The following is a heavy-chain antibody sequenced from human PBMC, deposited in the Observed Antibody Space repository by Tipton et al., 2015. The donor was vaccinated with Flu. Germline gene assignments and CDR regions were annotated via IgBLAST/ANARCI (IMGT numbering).Heavy chain of an antibody. J-gene: IGHJ3*02. Sequence: QLVQSGAEVKKPGSSVKVSCKASGGTFSSYAISWVRQAPGQGLEWVGGIIPIFGTANYAQKFQGRVTITADESTSTAYMELSSLRSEDTAVYYCARERSRSASLHDAFDIWGQGTMVTVSS. V-gene: IGHV1-69*01. CDR2: IIPIFGTA. CDR1: GGTFSSYA. CDR3: ARERSRSASLHDAFDI. D-gene: IGHD6-6*01.